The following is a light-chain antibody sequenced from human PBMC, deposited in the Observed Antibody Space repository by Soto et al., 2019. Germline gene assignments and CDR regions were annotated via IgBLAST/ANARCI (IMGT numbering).Light chain of an antibody. V-gene: IGKV3-15*01. CDR3: QQYNKWPLT. J-gene: IGKJ4*01. Sequence: EIVMTQSPATLSVSPGERVSLSCRASQSVSSNLAWYQQKPGQAPRLLIYGASTRATGIPARFSGSWSGTEFTLIISSLQSEDFAIYYCQQYNKWPLTFGGGTKVEIK. CDR2: GAS. CDR1: QSVSSN.